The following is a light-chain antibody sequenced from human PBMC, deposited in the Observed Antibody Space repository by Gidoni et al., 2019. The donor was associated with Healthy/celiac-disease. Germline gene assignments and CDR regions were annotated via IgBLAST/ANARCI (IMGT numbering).Light chain of an antibody. CDR1: SSNSGAGYD. CDR2: GNS. Sequence: QSVLPQPPSVSGAPGQRVTISCTWSSSNSGAGYDVHWYQQLPGTAPKLLIYGNSNRPSGVPDRFSGSKSGTSASLAITGLQAEDEADYYCQSYDSSLSGSWVFGGGTKLTVL. J-gene: IGLJ3*02. V-gene: IGLV1-40*01. CDR3: QSYDSSLSGSWV.